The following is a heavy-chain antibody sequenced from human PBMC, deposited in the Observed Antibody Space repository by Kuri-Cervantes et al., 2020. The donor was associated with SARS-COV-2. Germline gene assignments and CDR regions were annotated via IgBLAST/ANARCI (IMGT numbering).Heavy chain of an antibody. V-gene: IGHV3-21*01. CDR3: ARAGSSGWYWFDP. D-gene: IGHD6-19*01. CDR1: GFTFSSYS. Sequence: GGSLRLSCAASGFTFSSYSMNWVRQAPGKGLEWVSSISSSSSYIYYADSVKGRFTISRDNAKNSLYLQMNSLGAEVTAVYYCARAGSSGWYWFDPWGQGTLVTVSS. CDR2: ISSSSSYI. J-gene: IGHJ5*02.